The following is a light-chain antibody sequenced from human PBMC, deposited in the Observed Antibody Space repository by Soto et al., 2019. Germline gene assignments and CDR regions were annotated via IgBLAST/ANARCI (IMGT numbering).Light chain of an antibody. CDR3: VQALQTPQT. J-gene: IGKJ1*01. CDR1: ESLLHSNGYKY. Sequence: DIVMTQSPLSLPVTPGEPASISCRSSESLLHSNGYKYLDWYLQKPGQSPQLLIYLGSNRASGVPDRFSGSGSGTDFTLKISRVEAEDVGIYYCVQALQTPQTFGQGTKVEIQ. CDR2: LGS. V-gene: IGKV2-28*01.